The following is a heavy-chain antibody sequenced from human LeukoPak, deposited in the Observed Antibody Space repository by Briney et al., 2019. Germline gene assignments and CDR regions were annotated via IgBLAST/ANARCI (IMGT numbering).Heavy chain of an antibody. CDR1: VYTFTGYY. J-gene: IGHJ4*02. V-gene: IGHV1-2*02. CDR3: ARPPFYDSSGYHLDY. Sequence: GASVKVSCKASVYTFTGYYMHWVRQAPGQGLEWMGWINPNSGGTNYAQKFQGRVTMTRDTSISTAYMELSRLRSDDTAVYYCARPPFYDSSGYHLDYWGQGTLVTVSS. D-gene: IGHD3-22*01. CDR2: INPNSGGT.